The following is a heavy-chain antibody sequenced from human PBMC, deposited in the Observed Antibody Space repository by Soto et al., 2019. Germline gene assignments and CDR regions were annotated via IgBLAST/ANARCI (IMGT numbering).Heavy chain of an antibody. J-gene: IGHJ4*02. CDR1: GGSISSYY. V-gene: IGHV4-59*01. Sequence: QVQLQESGPGLVKPSETLSLTCTVSGGSISSYYWSWIRQSPGKGLEWIGYIYYSGSTKYNPSLKRRVTISVDTSKNQFCLKLSPVTAADTAGYYCARGRGDTAMAWYYWGQGTLVTVSS. D-gene: IGHD5-18*01. CDR3: ARGRGDTAMAWYY. CDR2: IYYSGST.